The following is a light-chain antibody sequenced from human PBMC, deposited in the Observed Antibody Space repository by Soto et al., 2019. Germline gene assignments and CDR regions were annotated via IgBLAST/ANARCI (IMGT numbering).Light chain of an antibody. Sequence: EIVLTQSPCTLSLSPGERATLSCRASQSVSSSYLACYQQKPGQAPRLLIDGASIQATGIPDRFSGSGSGTDFTLTISRLEPEDFAVYYCQQHGSSPGTFGQGTKLEIK. J-gene: IGKJ2*01. CDR1: QSVSSSY. V-gene: IGKV3-20*01. CDR3: QQHGSSPGT. CDR2: GAS.